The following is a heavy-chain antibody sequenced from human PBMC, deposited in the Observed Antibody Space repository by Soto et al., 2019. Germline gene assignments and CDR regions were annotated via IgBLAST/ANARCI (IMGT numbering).Heavy chain of an antibody. D-gene: IGHD1-26*01. Sequence: QVQLQESGPGLVKPSETLSLTCTVSGGSISSYYWSWIRQPPGKGLECIGYIYYSGSTNYNPSLKSRVTISVDTSKNQFSLKLSSVTAADTAVYYCARALQLPPYYYYYMDVWGKGTTVTVSS. CDR2: IYYSGST. CDR1: GGSISSYY. V-gene: IGHV4-59*01. J-gene: IGHJ6*03. CDR3: ARALQLPPYYYYYMDV.